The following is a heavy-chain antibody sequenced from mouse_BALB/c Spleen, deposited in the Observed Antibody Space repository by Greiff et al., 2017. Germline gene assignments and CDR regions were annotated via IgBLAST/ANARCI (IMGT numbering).Heavy chain of an antibody. V-gene: IGHV5-17*02. CDR1: GFTFSSFG. CDR2: ISSGSSTI. Sequence: EVQLVESGGGLVQPGGSRKLSCAASGFTFSSFGMHWVRQAPEKGLEWVAYISSGSSTIYYADTVKGRFTISRDNPKNTLFLQMTSLRSEDTAMYYCARPQQGAMDYWGQGASVTVSS. J-gene: IGHJ4*01. CDR3: ARPQQGAMDY.